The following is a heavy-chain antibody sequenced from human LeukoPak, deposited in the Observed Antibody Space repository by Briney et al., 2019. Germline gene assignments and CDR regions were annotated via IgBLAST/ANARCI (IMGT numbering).Heavy chain of an antibody. V-gene: IGHV3-30*03. D-gene: IGHD2-8*01. CDR3: ATLRVCTNGVCYTKFDDY. Sequence: GGSLRLSCAASGFTFSSYGVHWVRQAPGKGLEWVAVISYDGSNKYYADSVEGRFTVSRDNSKNTLYLQMNSLRAEDTAVYYCATLRVCTNGVCYTKFDDYWGQGTLVTVSS. CDR1: GFTFSSYG. CDR2: ISYDGSNK. J-gene: IGHJ4*02.